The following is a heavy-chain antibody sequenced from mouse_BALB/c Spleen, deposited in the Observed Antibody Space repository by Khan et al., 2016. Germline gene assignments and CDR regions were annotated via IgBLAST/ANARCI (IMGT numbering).Heavy chain of an antibody. J-gene: IGHJ2*01. D-gene: IGHD2-2*01. Sequence: EVQLQESGGGLVQPGGSLKFSCAASGFDFSRYWMSWVRQAPGKGPEWIGEINPDSSTINYTPSLKDKFIISRDNVKNTLYLQMSKVRSEDTALYYCARQGDYGYDVYWGQGTTLTVSS. CDR2: INPDSSTI. V-gene: IGHV4-1*02. CDR3: ARQGDYGYDVY. CDR1: GFDFSRYW.